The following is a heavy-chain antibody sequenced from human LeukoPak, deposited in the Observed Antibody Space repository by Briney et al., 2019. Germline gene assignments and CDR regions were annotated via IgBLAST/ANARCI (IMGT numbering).Heavy chain of an antibody. Sequence: SETLSLTCAVYGGSFSGYYWSWIRQPPGKGLEWIGEINHSGSTNYNPSLKSRVTISVDTSKNQFSLKLSSVTAADTAVYYCARVLLGAYCGGDCYRDDAFDIWGQGTVVTVSS. CDR2: INHSGST. V-gene: IGHV4-34*01. CDR3: ARVLLGAYCGGDCYRDDAFDI. CDR1: GGSFSGYY. D-gene: IGHD2-21*02. J-gene: IGHJ3*02.